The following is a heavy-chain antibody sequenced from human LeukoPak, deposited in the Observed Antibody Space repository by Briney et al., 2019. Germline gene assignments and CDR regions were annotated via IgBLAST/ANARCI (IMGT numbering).Heavy chain of an antibody. Sequence: SVKVSCKASGGTFSSYAISWVRQAPGQGLEWMGRIIPILGIANYAQKFQGRVTITADKSTSTAYMELSSLRSEDTAVYYCARAGGAVTTNWFDPWGQGTLVTVSS. CDR2: IIPILGIA. V-gene: IGHV1-69*04. J-gene: IGHJ5*02. CDR3: ARAGGAVTTNWFDP. D-gene: IGHD4-17*01. CDR1: GGTFSSYA.